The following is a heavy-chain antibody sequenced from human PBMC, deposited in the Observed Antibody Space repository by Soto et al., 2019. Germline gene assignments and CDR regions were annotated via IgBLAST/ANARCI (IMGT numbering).Heavy chain of an antibody. CDR1: GGSFSGYY. D-gene: IGHD3-10*01. Sequence: SETLSLTCAVYGGSFSGYYWSWIRQPPGKGLEWIGEINHSGSTNYNPSLKSRVTISVDTSKNQFSLKLSSVTAADTAVYYCARGSRWNGSGSYYRHGPDWFDPWGQGTLVTVSS. CDR3: ARGSRWNGSGSYYRHGPDWFDP. J-gene: IGHJ5*02. CDR2: INHSGST. V-gene: IGHV4-34*01.